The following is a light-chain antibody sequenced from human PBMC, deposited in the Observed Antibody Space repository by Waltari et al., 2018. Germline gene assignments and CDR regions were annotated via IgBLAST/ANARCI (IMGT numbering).Light chain of an antibody. CDR1: QSIARN. Sequence: PGERATHSCRASQSIARNLAWYQQKPGQAPRLLIYGASTRATDVPDRFSGSGSGTEFTLTISSLQSEDFAVYYCQQYNNWRTFGQGTKLEIK. J-gene: IGKJ2*01. CDR3: QQYNNWRT. CDR2: GAS. V-gene: IGKV3-15*01.